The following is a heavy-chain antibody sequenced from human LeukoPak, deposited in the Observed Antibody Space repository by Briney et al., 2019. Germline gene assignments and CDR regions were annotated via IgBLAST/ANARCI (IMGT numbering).Heavy chain of an antibody. D-gene: IGHD1-26*01. CDR1: GFTFSSYW. J-gene: IGHJ4*02. Sequence: AGGSLRLSCAASGFTFSSYWVQWVRQAPGKGLVWTSRINSDGSSLSYADSVKGRFTISRDNAKNTVNLQMNSLRAEDTAVYYCARSRYTGSHFDYWSQGTLVTVSS. CDR3: ARSRYTGSHFDY. CDR2: INSDGSSL. V-gene: IGHV3-74*01.